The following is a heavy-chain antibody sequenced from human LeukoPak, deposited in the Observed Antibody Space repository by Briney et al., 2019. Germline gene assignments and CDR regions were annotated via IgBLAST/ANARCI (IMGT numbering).Heavy chain of an antibody. CDR1: GGTFSGYA. J-gene: IGHJ4*02. D-gene: IGHD3-9*01. V-gene: IGHV1-69*05. Sequence: SVKVSCKASGGTFSGYAISWVRQAPGQGLEWMGGIIPIFGTANYAQKFQGRVTITTDESTSTAYMELSSLRSEDTAVYYCAVVRYFDSSRTFDYWGQGTLVTVSS. CDR2: IIPIFGTA. CDR3: AVVRYFDSSRTFDY.